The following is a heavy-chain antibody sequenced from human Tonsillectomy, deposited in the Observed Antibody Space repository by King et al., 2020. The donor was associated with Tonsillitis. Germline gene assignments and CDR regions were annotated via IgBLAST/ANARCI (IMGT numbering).Heavy chain of an antibody. V-gene: IGHV3-49*03. D-gene: IGHD6-19*01. Sequence: QLVQSGGGLVQPGRSLRLSCTGSGFSFGDYAMSWFRQAPGKGLEWVGVIRSKAYGGTTDYAASVKGRFTISRDDSKSIAYLQMSSLKTEDTAVYYCTRGGIAVADYFDYWGQGTLVTVSS. CDR2: IRSKAYGGTT. J-gene: IGHJ4*02. CDR1: GFSFGDYA. CDR3: TRGGIAVADYFDY.